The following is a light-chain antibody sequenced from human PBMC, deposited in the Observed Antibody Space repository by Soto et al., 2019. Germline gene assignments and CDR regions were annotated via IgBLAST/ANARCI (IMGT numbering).Light chain of an antibody. J-gene: IGKJ4*01. CDR1: QSISSY. Sequence: DIQMTQSPSSLSASVGDRVTITCRASQSISSYLNWYQQKPGKAPKLLIYAASSLQSGVPLRFSGSGSGTDFTLTISSLQPEDVATYYCQKCKVAPFTFGGGTKVDI. CDR2: AAS. V-gene: IGKV1-39*01. CDR3: QKCKVAPFT.